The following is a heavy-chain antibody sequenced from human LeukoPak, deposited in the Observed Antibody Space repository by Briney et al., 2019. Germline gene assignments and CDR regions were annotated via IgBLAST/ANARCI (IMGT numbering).Heavy chain of an antibody. CDR3: VKDRASNSWYGGFDI. J-gene: IGHJ4*02. CDR1: GFTFSSFS. V-gene: IGHV3-64D*06. CDR2: VSGNGDTT. D-gene: IGHD6-13*01. Sequence: WGSLRLSCSASGFTFSSFSMYWVRQDPGKGLQYVSAVSGNGDTTYYADSVKGRFTISRDNSKKTLFLQMTSLRDEDTAMYYCVKDRASNSWYGGFDIWGQGTLVTVSS.